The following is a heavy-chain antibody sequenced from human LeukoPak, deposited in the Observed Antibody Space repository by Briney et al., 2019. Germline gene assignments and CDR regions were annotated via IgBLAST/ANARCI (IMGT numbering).Heavy chain of an antibody. CDR3: ARRSDSGWNHFDY. J-gene: IGHJ4*02. CDR2: IYYDGST. Sequence: PSETLSLTCTVSAGSINNYYWTWIRQPPGKGLECIGYIYYDGSTNYNPSLNSRVTISVDTSKNQFSLRLSSVTAADTAVYYCARRSDSGWNHFDYWGQGTLVTVSS. V-gene: IGHV4-59*08. CDR1: AGSINNYY. D-gene: IGHD6-19*01.